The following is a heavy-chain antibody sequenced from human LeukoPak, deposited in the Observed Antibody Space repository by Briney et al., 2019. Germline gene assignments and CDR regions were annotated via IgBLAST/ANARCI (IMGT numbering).Heavy chain of an antibody. CDR1: GYPFTCYY. Sequence: ASVKVSCQTSGYPFTCYYMHWVRQAPGQGLEWMGWINPNSGGTNYAQKFQGRVTMTRDTSISTAYMELTRLRSDDTAGYYCARYSSGWYFDLWGRGTLVTVSS. V-gene: IGHV1-2*02. CDR3: ARYSSGWYFDL. J-gene: IGHJ2*01. D-gene: IGHD6-19*01. CDR2: INPNSGGT.